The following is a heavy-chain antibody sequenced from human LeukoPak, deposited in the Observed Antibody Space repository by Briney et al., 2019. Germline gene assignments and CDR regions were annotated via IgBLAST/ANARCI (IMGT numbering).Heavy chain of an antibody. CDR3: ARVREIAWAKSDGFGF. V-gene: IGHV3-30-3*01. Sequence: GGSLRLSCAASGFNFNTYGIHWVRQAPGKGLEWVTFISHDGTDKYYAESVKGRYSVSRDSSKNTVFVQMNSLRPEDTALYYCARVREIAWAKSDGFGFWGQGTLVTVSS. CDR2: ISHDGTDK. D-gene: IGHD2-21*01. CDR1: GFNFNTYG. J-gene: IGHJ4*02.